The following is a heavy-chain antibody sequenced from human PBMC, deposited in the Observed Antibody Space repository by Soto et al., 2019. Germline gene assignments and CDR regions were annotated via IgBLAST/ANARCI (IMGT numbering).Heavy chain of an antibody. V-gene: IGHV3-23*01. CDR1: GFTFSSYA. Sequence: GGSLRLSCAASGFTFSSYAMSWVHQAPGKGLEWVSAISGSGGSTYYADSVKGRFTISRDNSKNTLYLQMNSLRAEDTAVYYCAKGDSSSWYVGGDYYYYGMDVWGQGTTVTVSS. CDR2: ISGSGGST. CDR3: AKGDSSSWYVGGDYYYYGMDV. J-gene: IGHJ6*02. D-gene: IGHD6-13*01.